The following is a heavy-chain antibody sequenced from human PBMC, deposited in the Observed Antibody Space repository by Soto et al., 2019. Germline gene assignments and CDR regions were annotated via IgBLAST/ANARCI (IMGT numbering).Heavy chain of an antibody. CDR3: ARGARPYNWNYALYYYGMDV. J-gene: IGHJ6*02. Sequence: QVQLVQSGAEVKKPGSSVKVSCKASGGTFSSYAISWVRQAPGQGLEWMGGIIPIFGTANYAQKFQGRVRITAEESXXTXYXXLSSLRSADTAVYYCARGARPYNWNYALYYYGMDVWGQGTTVTVSS. D-gene: IGHD1-7*01. CDR1: GGTFSSYA. CDR2: IIPIFGTA. V-gene: IGHV1-69*12.